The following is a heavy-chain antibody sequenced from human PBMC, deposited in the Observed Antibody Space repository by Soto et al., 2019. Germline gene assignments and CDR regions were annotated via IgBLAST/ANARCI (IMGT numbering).Heavy chain of an antibody. J-gene: IGHJ5*02. CDR1: GGSISSSNW. CDR3: ARDLVRQGWFDP. Sequence: PSETLSLTCAVSGGSISSSNWRSWVRQPPGKGLEWIGEIYHSGSTNYNPSLKSRVTISVDKSKNQFSLKLSSVTAADTAVYYCARDLVRQGWFDPWGQGTLVTVSS. D-gene: IGHD2-8*02. CDR2: IYHSGST. V-gene: IGHV4-4*02.